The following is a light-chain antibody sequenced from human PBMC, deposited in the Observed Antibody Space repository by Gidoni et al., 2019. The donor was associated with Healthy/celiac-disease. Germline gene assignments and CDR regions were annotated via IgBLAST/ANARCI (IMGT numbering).Light chain of an antibody. CDR3: MQALQTPYT. J-gene: IGKJ2*01. Sequence: IEMIQSPVSLPVTPGEPASISCRSSQSLLHSNGYNYLVWYLQMPRQSPQLLIYLGSNRASGVPERFSGSGSGTDFTLKISRVEAEDVGVYYCMQALQTPYTFGQGTKLEIK. V-gene: IGKV2-28*01. CDR1: QSLLHSNGYNY. CDR2: LGS.